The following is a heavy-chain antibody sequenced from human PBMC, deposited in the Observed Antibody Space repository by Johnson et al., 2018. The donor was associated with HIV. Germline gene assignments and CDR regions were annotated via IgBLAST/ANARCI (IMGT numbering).Heavy chain of an antibody. CDR2: IQEDGSEE. CDR3: AKGNGDYRSDAFDI. J-gene: IGHJ3*02. D-gene: IGHD4-17*01. V-gene: IGHV3-7*01. CDR1: GFTVSINY. Sequence: MLLVESGGGLIQPGGSLRLSCAASGFTVSINYMSWVRQAPGKGLEWVANIQEDGSEEYYVDSVKGRFIISRDNSKNTLYLQMNSLRAEDTAVYYCAKGNGDYRSDAFDIWGQGTMVTVSS.